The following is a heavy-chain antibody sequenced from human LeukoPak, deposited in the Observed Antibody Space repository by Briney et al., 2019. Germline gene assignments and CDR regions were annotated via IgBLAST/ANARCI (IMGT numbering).Heavy chain of an antibody. CDR3: ARDSTIFGVVIQYYFDY. Sequence: GGSLRLSCAASGSTFDDYGMGWVRHAPGKGLEWVSGINWNGGSTGYADSVKGRFTISRDNAKNSLYLQMNSLRAEDTALYYCARDSTIFGVVIQYYFDYWGQGTLVTVSS. J-gene: IGHJ4*02. V-gene: IGHV3-20*04. CDR2: INWNGGST. CDR1: GSTFDDYG. D-gene: IGHD3-3*01.